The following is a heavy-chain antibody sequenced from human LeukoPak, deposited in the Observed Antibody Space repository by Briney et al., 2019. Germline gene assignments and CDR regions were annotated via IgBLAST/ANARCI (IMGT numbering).Heavy chain of an antibody. CDR1: GFTFSSYA. V-gene: IGHV3-23*01. J-gene: IGHJ4*02. Sequence: GGSLRLSCAASGFTFSSYAMNWVRQVPGKGLEWVSAISDSGGNTYYADSVKGRFTISRDNSKNTLYLQMNSLRAEDTAVYYCAKYSQSGRFDYFDYWGQGTLVTVSS. D-gene: IGHD1-26*01. CDR3: AKYSQSGRFDYFDY. CDR2: ISDSGGNT.